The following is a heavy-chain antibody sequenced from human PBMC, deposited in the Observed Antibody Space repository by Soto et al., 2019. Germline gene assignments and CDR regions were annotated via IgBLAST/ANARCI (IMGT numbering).Heavy chain of an antibody. D-gene: IGHD2-2*01. CDR3: ARETYCTSINSYGDDYYYIDV. V-gene: IGHV3-7*01. J-gene: IGHJ6*02. CDR2: INPEGTKK. CDR1: GFTFTNHC. Sequence: GGSLRLSCATSGFTFTNHCMRWVRQAPEKGLEWVANINPEGTKKYYVDSVEGRFTISRDNAKTSLYLQMNSLRAEDTAVYYCARETYCTSINSYGDDYYYIDVWGHGTTVTVSS.